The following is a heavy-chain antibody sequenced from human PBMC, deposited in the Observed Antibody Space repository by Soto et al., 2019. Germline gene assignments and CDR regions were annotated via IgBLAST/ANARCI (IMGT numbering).Heavy chain of an antibody. Sequence: EVQLVESGGGLVQPGGSLRLSCAASGFTFNSYSMNWVRQAPGKGLEWVSYISSSSTTKYYTDSVKGRFTISRDNAKSSLYLKRNSLRDDDTAVYYGARPSSGWENWFDPWCQGTLVTVSS. CDR3: ARPSSGWENWFDP. D-gene: IGHD6-19*01. CDR2: ISSSSTTK. J-gene: IGHJ5*02. CDR1: GFTFNSYS. V-gene: IGHV3-48*02.